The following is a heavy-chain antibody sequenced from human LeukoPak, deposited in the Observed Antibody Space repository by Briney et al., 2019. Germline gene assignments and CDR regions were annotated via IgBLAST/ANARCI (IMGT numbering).Heavy chain of an antibody. CDR2: ISSSGSTI. CDR1: GFTFSDYY. CDR3: ARGSDPVLRFLEWLFDAFDI. Sequence: GGSLRLSCAASGFTFSDYYMSWIRQAPGKGLEWVSYISSSGSTIYYADSVKGRFTISRDNAKNSLYLQMNSLRAEDTAVYYCARGSDPVLRFLEWLFDAFDIWAKGQWSPSLQ. J-gene: IGHJ3*02. D-gene: IGHD3-3*01. V-gene: IGHV3-11*04.